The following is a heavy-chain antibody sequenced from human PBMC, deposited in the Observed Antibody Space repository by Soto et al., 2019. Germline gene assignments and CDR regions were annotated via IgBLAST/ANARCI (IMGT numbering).Heavy chain of an antibody. CDR1: GGTFSSYA. CDR2: IIPISETT. Sequence: QVQLVQSGAEVKKPGSSVKVSCMASGGTFSSYAISWVRQAPGQGLEWMGGIIPISETTNYAQKFHGRVTITADESKSTAYMELSSLRSEDTAVYYCARSQGSSTSLEIYYYYYYGMDVWGQGTTVTVSS. V-gene: IGHV1-69*01. J-gene: IGHJ6*02. CDR3: ARSQGSSTSLEIYYYYYYGMDV. D-gene: IGHD2-2*01.